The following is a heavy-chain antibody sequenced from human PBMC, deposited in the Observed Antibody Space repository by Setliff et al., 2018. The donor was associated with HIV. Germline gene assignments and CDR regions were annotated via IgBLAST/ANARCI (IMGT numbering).Heavy chain of an antibody. D-gene: IGHD5-12*01. Sequence: GGSLRLSCAASGFTFDDYAMHWVRQAPGKGLEWVSGISWNSGSIGYADSVKGRFTISRDNAKNSLYLQMNSLRAEDTALYYCAKGGRGYSGYDSWVFDYWGQGTLVTVSS. J-gene: IGHJ4*02. CDR2: ISWNSGSI. CDR1: GFTFDDYA. CDR3: AKGGRGYSGYDSWVFDY. V-gene: IGHV3-9*01.